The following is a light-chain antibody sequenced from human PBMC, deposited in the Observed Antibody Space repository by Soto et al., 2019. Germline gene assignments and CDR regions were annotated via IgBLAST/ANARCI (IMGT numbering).Light chain of an antibody. J-gene: IGKJ2*01. CDR1: QSVSSSY. CDR2: GAS. CDR3: QQYGSSPPNT. Sequence: EIVLTQSPGTLSLSPGERVTLSCRASQSVSSSYLAWYQQKPGQAPRRLIYGASSRATGIPDRFSGSGSGTDFTLTISRLEPEDFAVYYCQQYGSSPPNTFGQGTKLEIK. V-gene: IGKV3-20*01.